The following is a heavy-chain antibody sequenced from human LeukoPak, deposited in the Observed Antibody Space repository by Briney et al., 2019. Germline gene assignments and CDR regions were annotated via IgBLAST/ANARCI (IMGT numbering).Heavy chain of an antibody. V-gene: IGHV4-39*01. J-gene: IGHJ5*02. Sequence: SETLSLTCSVFGDSISTTGYFWVWIRQSPGRGLEWIGSIFKNGNTFYNMSLKSRVTISVDTSKNGFYLNLASVTAADTAVYFCAGTGIRNWFDPWGQGILVTVSS. CDR1: GDSISTTGYF. D-gene: IGHD1-14*01. CDR2: IFKNGNT. CDR3: AGTGIRNWFDP.